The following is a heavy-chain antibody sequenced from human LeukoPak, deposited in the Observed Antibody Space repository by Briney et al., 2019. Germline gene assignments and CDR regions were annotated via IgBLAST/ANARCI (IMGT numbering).Heavy chain of an antibody. Sequence: KPSETLSLTCAVYGGSFSGYYWSWIRQPPGKGLEWIGEINHSGSTNYNPSLKSRVTISVDTSKNQFSLKLSSVTAADTAVYYCARGLGSGSYYHYWGQGTLITVSS. D-gene: IGHD3-10*01. CDR2: INHSGST. J-gene: IGHJ4*02. V-gene: IGHV4-34*01. CDR1: GGSFSGYY. CDR3: ARGLGSGSYYHY.